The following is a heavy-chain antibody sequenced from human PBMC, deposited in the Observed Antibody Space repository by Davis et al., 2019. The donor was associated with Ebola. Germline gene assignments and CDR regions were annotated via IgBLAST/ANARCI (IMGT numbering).Heavy chain of an antibody. CDR1: GFTFSSYW. J-gene: IGHJ6*04. V-gene: IGHV3-7*01. Sequence: GESLKISCAASGFTFSSYWMTWVRQAPGKGLEWVANIKQDGTEKYYVGSVKGRFTISRDNTKNSLYLQMNSLRAEDTAVYYCARVREYGMDVWGKGTTVTVSS. CDR2: IKQDGTEK. D-gene: IGHD1-26*01. CDR3: ARVREYGMDV.